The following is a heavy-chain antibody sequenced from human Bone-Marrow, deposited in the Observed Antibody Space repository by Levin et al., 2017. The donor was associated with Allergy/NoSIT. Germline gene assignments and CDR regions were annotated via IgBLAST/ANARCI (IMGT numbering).Heavy chain of an antibody. Sequence: SCAASGFTFSSYAMHWVRQAPGKGLEWVAVISYDGSNKYYADSVKGRFTISRDNSKNTLYLQMNSLRAEDTAVYYCARVGITIFGVVFGYYGMDGWGQGTTVTVSS. J-gene: IGHJ6*02. CDR1: GFTFSSYA. D-gene: IGHD3-3*01. CDR3: ARVGITIFGVVFGYYGMDG. V-gene: IGHV3-30*04. CDR2: ISYDGSNK.